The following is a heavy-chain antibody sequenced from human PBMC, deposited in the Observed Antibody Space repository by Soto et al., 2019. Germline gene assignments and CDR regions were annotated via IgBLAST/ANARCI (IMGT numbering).Heavy chain of an antibody. Sequence: QVQLQESGPGLVKPSQTLSLTCTVSGGSISSGDYYWSWIRQPPGKGLEWIGYIYYSGSTYYNPSLKSRVTISLDTSKNQCSLKLSSVTAADTAVYYCDRETGWEDRGGYWGQGTLVTVSS. CDR3: DRETGWEDRGGY. CDR1: GGSISSGDYY. CDR2: IYYSGST. D-gene: IGHD1-26*01. J-gene: IGHJ4*02. V-gene: IGHV4-30-4*01.